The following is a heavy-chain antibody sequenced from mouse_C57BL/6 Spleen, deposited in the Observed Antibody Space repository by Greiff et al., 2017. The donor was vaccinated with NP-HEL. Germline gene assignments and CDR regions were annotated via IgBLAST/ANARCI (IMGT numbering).Heavy chain of an antibody. CDR3: AMAGVEDWKWYFDV. CDR2: IHPSDSDT. CDR1: GYTFTSYW. D-gene: IGHD1-1*01. Sequence: QVQLQQPGAELVKPGASVKVSCKASGYTFTSYWMHWVKQRPGQGLEWIGRIHPSDSDTNYNQKFKGKATLTVDKSSSTAYMQLSSLTSEDSAVYYWAMAGVEDWKWYFDVWGTGTTVTVSS. J-gene: IGHJ1*03. V-gene: IGHV1-74*01.